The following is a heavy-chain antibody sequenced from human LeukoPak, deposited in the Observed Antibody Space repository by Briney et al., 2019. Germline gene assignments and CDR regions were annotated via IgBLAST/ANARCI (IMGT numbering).Heavy chain of an antibody. CDR2: FSWSSGSI. D-gene: IGHD2-2*01. CDR3: AKGVVRGIVVVPGARDAFDI. Sequence: GGSLRLSCAASGFTFDDYAMHWVRQAPGKGLEWVSGFSWSSGSIGYADSVKGRFTISRDNAKKSLYLQMNSLRAEDTALYYCAKGVVRGIVVVPGARDAFDIWGQGTMVTVSS. J-gene: IGHJ3*02. CDR1: GFTFDDYA. V-gene: IGHV3-9*01.